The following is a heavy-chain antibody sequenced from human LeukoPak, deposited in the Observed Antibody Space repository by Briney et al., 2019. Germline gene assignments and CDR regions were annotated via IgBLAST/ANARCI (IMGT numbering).Heavy chain of an antibody. V-gene: IGHV1-18*01. CDR3: ARGGYCNSTSCLSGWDFHYYMDV. CDR2: ISPYKGNT. J-gene: IGHJ6*03. CDR1: GYSFTSYG. D-gene: IGHD2-2*01. Sequence: ASVKVSCKASGYSFTSYGISWVRQAPEQGLEWMGWISPYKGNTNYTQNLQGRVTMTTDTSTRTAYMELRSLRSDDTAVYYCARGGYCNSTSCLSGWDFHYYMDVWGKGTTVTVSS.